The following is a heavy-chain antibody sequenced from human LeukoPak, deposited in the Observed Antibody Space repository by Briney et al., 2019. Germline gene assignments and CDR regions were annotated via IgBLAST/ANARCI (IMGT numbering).Heavy chain of an antibody. Sequence: GGSLRLSCAASGFTFSSYGMPWVRQAPGKGLEWVAVIRYDGSNKYYADSVKGRFTISRDNSKNTLYLQMNSLRAEDTAVYYCARDPTRYSSGWSHFDYWGQGTLVTVSS. CDR1: GFTFSSYG. CDR2: IRYDGSNK. D-gene: IGHD6-19*01. V-gene: IGHV3-33*01. J-gene: IGHJ4*02. CDR3: ARDPTRYSSGWSHFDY.